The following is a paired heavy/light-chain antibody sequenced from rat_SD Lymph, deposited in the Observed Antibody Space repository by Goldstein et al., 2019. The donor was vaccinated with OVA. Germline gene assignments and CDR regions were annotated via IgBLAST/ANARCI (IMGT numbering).Heavy chain of an antibody. J-gene: IGHJ2*01. CDR3: VRVPLGRGTNFDF. D-gene: IGHD4-3*01. CDR2: ISTSGSRT. CDR1: GFTFSNYY. Sequence: EVQLVESGGGLVQPGRSLKLSCAASGFTFSNYYMAWVRQAPKKGLEWVATISTSGSRTDYSDSVKGRFTISRDNAEIRLHLQMNSLKSEDTATYYCVRVPLGRGTNFDFWGQGVMVTVSS. V-gene: IGHV5-25*01.
Light chain of an antibody. CDR3: MQSNSYPFT. Sequence: DIVMTQSPTSMSISVGDRVTMNCKASQSVGSNVNWYQQKTGQSPKLLIYKASNRYTGVPDRFTGSGSGTDFTFTISNMQAEDLAVYYCMQSNSYPFTFGSGTKLEIK. V-gene: IGKV6S10*01. CDR2: KAS. CDR1: QSVGSN. J-gene: IGKJ4*01.